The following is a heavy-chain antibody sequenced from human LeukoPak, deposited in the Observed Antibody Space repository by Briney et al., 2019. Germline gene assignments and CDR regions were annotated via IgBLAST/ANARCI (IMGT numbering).Heavy chain of an antibody. Sequence: PGGSLRLSCAASGFTFSSYGMHWVRQAPGKGLEWVAVIWYDGSNKYYADSVKGRFTISRDNSKNTLYLQMNSLRAEDTAVYYCAKDRLGDTASDYYYMDGWAKGTTVTVSS. CDR1: GFTFSSYG. D-gene: IGHD5-18*01. CDR3: AKDRLGDTASDYYYMDG. CDR2: IWYDGSNK. J-gene: IGHJ6*03. V-gene: IGHV3-33*06.